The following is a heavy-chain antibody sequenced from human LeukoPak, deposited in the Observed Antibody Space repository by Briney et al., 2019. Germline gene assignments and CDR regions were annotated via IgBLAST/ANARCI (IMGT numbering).Heavy chain of an antibody. J-gene: IGHJ4*02. V-gene: IGHV5-51*01. D-gene: IGHD5-12*01. CDR3: ARLYSAYDSYFDY. CDR2: IYPGDSET. Sequence: GESLKISCKGSGYSFTRNWIGWVRQMPGKGLEWMGIIYPGDSETRYSPSFQGQVTISADKSINTAYLQWRSVKTSDTAMYYCARLYSAYDSYFDYWGQGTLVTVSS. CDR1: GYSFTRNW.